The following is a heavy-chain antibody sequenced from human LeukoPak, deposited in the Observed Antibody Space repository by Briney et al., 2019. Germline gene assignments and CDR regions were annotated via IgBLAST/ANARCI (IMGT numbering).Heavy chain of an antibody. CDR2: ISAYNGNT. J-gene: IGHJ4*02. V-gene: IGHV1-18*01. D-gene: IGHD3-9*01. CDR1: GYTFTSYG. Sequence: ASVKVSCKASGYTFTSYGISWVRQAPGQGLEWMGWISAYNGNTNYAQKLQGRVTMTTDTSTSTAYMELRSLRSDDTAVYYCARVGYDILTGYYISGFDYWGQGTLVTVSS. CDR3: ARVGYDILTGYYISGFDY.